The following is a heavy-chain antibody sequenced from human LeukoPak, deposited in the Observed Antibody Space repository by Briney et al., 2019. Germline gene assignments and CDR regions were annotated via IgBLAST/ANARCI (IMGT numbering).Heavy chain of an antibody. CDR3: ARDRRIAVAGKVFDY. Sequence: GGSLRLSCAASGFTFDDYGMSWVRQAPGKGLEWVSGINWNGGSTGYAGSVKGRFTISRDNAKNSLYLQMNSLRAEDTALYYCARDRRIAVAGKVFDYWGQGTLVTVSS. V-gene: IGHV3-20*04. J-gene: IGHJ4*02. CDR2: INWNGGST. D-gene: IGHD6-19*01. CDR1: GFTFDDYG.